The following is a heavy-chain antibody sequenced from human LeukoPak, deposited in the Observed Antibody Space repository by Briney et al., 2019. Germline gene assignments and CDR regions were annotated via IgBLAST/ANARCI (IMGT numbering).Heavy chain of an antibody. D-gene: IGHD3-10*01. J-gene: IGHJ4*02. V-gene: IGHV4-59*01. Sequence: SETLSLTCTVSCGSISNYYWNWIRQPPGKGREWVGFIYYSGSTNYSPSLKSRVIISVDTSKNQFSLKLSSVTAADTAVYYCARGSYYYGSGSWEYYFDYWGQGTLVTVSS. CDR1: CGSISNYY. CDR2: IYYSGST. CDR3: ARGSYYYGSGSWEYYFDY.